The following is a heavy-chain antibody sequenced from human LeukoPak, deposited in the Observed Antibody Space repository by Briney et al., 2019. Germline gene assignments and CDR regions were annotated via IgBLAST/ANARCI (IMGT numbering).Heavy chain of an antibody. J-gene: IGHJ3*02. CDR1: VFTFSTYS. V-gene: IGHV3-48*01. CDR3: ARETYYAYDI. CDR2: ISSGSNTI. Sequence: GGSLRLSCAASVFTFSTYSMNWVRQAPGKGLEWVSYISSGSNTIDYADSVKGRFTISRDNAKNSLYLQMNSLRAEDTAVYYCARETYYAYDIWGQGTMVTVSS. D-gene: IGHD3-10*01.